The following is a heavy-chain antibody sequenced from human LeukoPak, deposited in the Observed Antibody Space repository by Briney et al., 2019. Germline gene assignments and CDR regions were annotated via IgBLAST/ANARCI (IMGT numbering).Heavy chain of an antibody. CDR1: GGTFSSYA. D-gene: IGHD6-19*01. Sequence: ASVKVSCKASGGTFSSYAISWVRQAPGQGLEWMGGIIPIFGTANYAQKFQGRVTITTDEPTSTAYMELSSLRSEDTAVYYCARDKLLDIHTPYSSGWSNWFDPWGQGTLVTVSS. CDR2: IIPIFGTA. CDR3: ARDKLLDIHTPYSSGWSNWFDP. J-gene: IGHJ5*02. V-gene: IGHV1-69*05.